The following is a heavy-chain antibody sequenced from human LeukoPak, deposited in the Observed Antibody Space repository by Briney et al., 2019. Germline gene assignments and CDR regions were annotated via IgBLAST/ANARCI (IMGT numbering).Heavy chain of an antibody. CDR2: ISAGGDTT. CDR1: GFTFSSYA. J-gene: IGHJ4*02. CDR3: AAISYSGTWPVGY. Sequence: PGGSLRLSCAASGFTFSSYAMSRVRQAPGEGLEWVSGISAGGDTTYTADSVRGRFTISRDNSNNTLYLQMNILTAEDTAVYYCAAISYSGTWPVGYWGQGILVTVTA. V-gene: IGHV3-23*01. D-gene: IGHD6-25*01.